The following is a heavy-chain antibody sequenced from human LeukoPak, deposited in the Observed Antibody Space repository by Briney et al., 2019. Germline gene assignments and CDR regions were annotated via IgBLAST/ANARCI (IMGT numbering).Heavy chain of an antibody. J-gene: IGHJ5*02. CDR1: GGSISSHY. CDR2: IYYSGST. V-gene: IGHV4-59*11. D-gene: IGHD3-3*01. CDR3: AGHDPSGSYTGWFDP. Sequence: PSETLSLTCTVSGGSISSHYWSWIRQPPGKGLEWIGYIYYSGSTNYNPSPKSRVTISVGTSKNQFSLKLSSVTAADTAVYYCAGHDPSGSYTGWFDPWGQGTLVTVSS.